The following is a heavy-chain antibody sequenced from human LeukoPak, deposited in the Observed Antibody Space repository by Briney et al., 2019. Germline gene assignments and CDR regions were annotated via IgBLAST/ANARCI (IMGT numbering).Heavy chain of an antibody. CDR2: ISGSVSST. J-gene: IGHJ4*02. CDR3: EKDYSEGTMPDY. V-gene: IGHV3-23*01. D-gene: IGHD2-2*01. Sequence: GGSLRLSCAASGFTFNSYAMAWVRQAPGKGQEWVSAISGSVSSTYYTDSVKGRFTISRDNSKSTLYVQMNSLRADDTAVYYCEKDYSEGTMPDYWGQGTLVTVSS. CDR1: GFTFNSYA.